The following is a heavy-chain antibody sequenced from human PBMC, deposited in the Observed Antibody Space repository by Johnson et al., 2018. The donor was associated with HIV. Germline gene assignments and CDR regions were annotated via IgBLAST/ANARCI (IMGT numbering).Heavy chain of an antibody. CDR3: TTGSLVANDAFDI. CDR1: GFIFSSYG. J-gene: IGHJ3*02. Sequence: QVQLVESGGGVVQPGRSLRLSCTASGFIFSSYGIHWVRQAPGKGLEWVAVISYDGSNKYYADSVKGRFTISRDNSKNTLYLQMNSLKTEDTAVYYCTTGSLVANDAFDIWGQGTMVTVSS. CDR2: ISYDGSNK. D-gene: IGHD5-12*01. V-gene: IGHV3-33*05.